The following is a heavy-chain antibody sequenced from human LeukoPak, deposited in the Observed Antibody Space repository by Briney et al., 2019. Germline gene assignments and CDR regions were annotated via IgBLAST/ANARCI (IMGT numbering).Heavy chain of an antibody. J-gene: IGHJ5*02. D-gene: IGHD1-14*01. CDR3: ARDKDGNHFDWFDP. Sequence: KSSQTLSLTCTVSGGSISSGGYYWSWIRQPPGKGLEWIGYIYHSGSTYYNPSLKSRVTISVDRSKNQFSLKLSSVTAADTAVYYCARDKDGNHFDWFDPWGQGTLVTVSS. CDR2: IYHSGST. V-gene: IGHV4-30-2*01. CDR1: GGSISSGGYY.